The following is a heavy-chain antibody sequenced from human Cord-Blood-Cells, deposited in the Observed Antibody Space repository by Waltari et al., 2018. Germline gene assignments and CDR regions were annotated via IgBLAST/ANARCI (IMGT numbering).Heavy chain of an antibody. D-gene: IGHD3-3*01. Sequence: QVQLQQWGAGLLKPSETLSLTCAVYGGSFSGYSWSWIRHPPGKGLEWIGEINHSGSTNYNPSLKSRVTISVDTSKNQFSLKLSSVTAADTAVYYCARVGLEWSYGYYFDYWGQGTLVTVSS. CDR3: ARVGLEWSYGYYFDY. J-gene: IGHJ4*02. CDR1: GGSFSGYS. V-gene: IGHV4-34*01. CDR2: INHSGST.